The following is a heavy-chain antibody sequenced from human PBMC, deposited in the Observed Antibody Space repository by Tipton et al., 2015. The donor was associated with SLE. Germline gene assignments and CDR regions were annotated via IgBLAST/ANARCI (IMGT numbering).Heavy chain of an antibody. Sequence: QLVQSGAEMKKPGASVKVSCRSSGNTFTIYSVHWVRQAPGQGLEWMGIISPTGTSRNYAQKFQGRVSMTSDTSTNTVYMDLTSLRFEDTAIYYCARGEWSIGFDHWGQGSLVTVSS. CDR1: GNTFTIYS. CDR3: ARGEWSIGFDH. CDR2: ISPTGTSR. J-gene: IGHJ4*02. D-gene: IGHD2-8*01. V-gene: IGHV1-46*01.